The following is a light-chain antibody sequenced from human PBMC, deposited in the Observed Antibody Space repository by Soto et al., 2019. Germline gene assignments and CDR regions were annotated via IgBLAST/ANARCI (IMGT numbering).Light chain of an antibody. CDR1: SSNIGNNY. Sequence: QSVLTQPPSVSAAPGQKVTICCSGSSSNIGNNYVSWYQQLPGTAPKLLIYDNNKRPSGIPDRFSGSKSGTSATLGITGLQTGDEADYYCGTWDSSLSAEVFGARTKLTVL. CDR2: DNN. V-gene: IGLV1-51*01. CDR3: GTWDSSLSAEV. J-gene: IGLJ2*01.